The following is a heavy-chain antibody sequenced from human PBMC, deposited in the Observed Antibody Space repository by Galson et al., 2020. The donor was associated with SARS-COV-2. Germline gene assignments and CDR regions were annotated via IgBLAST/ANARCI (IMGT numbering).Heavy chain of an antibody. D-gene: IGHD3-22*01. CDR3: ARRHYYDSSGYYWYYFDH. V-gene: IGHV5-51*01. J-gene: IGHJ4*02. Sequence: GESLKISCKGSGYSFTSYWIGWVRQMPGKGLEWMGIIYPGDSDTRYSPSFQGQVTFSADKSISTAYLQWSSLKASDTAMYYCARRHYYDSSGYYWYYFDHWGQGTLVTVSS. CDR1: GYSFTSYW. CDR2: IYPGDSDT.